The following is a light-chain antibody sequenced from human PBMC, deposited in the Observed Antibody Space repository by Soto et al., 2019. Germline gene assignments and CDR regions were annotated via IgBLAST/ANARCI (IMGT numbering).Light chain of an antibody. Sequence: DIVMTQSPLSLPVTPGEPASISCRSSQSLLHSNGYNYLDWYLQKPGQSPQLLIYLGSNRASGVPDRFSGSISGTDFTLKISRVEAEDVGVYYCMQALQAPRTFVQGTKVEIK. CDR2: LGS. CDR3: MQALQAPRT. CDR1: QSLLHSNGYNY. J-gene: IGKJ1*01. V-gene: IGKV2-28*01.